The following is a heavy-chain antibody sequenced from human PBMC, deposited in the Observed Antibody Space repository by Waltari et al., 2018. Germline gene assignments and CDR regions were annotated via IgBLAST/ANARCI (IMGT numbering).Heavy chain of an antibody. V-gene: IGHV4-61*02. J-gene: IGHJ6*02. CDR2: LYTGGST. CDR1: GGSISSGSYY. CDR3: ARDNWNFEDYYYYGMDV. D-gene: IGHD1-1*01. Sequence: QVQLQESGPGLVKPSQTLSLTCTVSGGSISSGSYYWSWIRQPAGKGLEWIGRLYTGGSTNYHPSLKGRVTISVDTSKNQFSLKLSSVTAADTAVYYCARDNWNFEDYYYYGMDVWGQGTTVTVSS.